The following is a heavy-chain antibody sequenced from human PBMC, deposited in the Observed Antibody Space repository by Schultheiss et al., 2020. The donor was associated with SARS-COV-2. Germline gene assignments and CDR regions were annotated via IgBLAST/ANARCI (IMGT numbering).Heavy chain of an antibody. D-gene: IGHD6-13*01. CDR1: GFTFSSYS. CDR3: ARDRSTAAPTEHDY. V-gene: IGHV3-21*01. Sequence: GESLKISCAASGFTFSSYSMNWVRQAPGKGLEWVSSISSSSSYIYYADSVKGRFTISRDNAKNSLYLQMNSLRAEDTAVYYCARDRSTAAPTEHDYWGQGTLVTVSS. CDR2: ISSSSSYI. J-gene: IGHJ4*02.